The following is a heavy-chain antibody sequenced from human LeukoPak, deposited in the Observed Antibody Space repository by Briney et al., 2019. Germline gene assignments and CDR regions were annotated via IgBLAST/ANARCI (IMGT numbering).Heavy chain of an antibody. V-gene: IGHV1-46*01. CDR3: ARASSGGDFDY. J-gene: IGHJ4*02. CDR1: GYTFTSYY. CDR2: INPSGGST. D-gene: IGHD6-19*01. Sequence: ASVKVSCKASGYTFTSYYMHWVRQAPGQGLEWMGIINPSGGSTSYAQKFQGRVTMTRDMSTSTVYMELSRLRSEDTAVYYCARASSGGDFDYWGQGTLVTVSS.